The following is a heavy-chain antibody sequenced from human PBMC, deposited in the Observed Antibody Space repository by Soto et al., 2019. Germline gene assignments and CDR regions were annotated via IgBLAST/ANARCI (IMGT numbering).Heavy chain of an antibody. CDR2: ISGSGGST. CDR3: AKPGDYGDYGYYFDY. D-gene: IGHD4-17*01. V-gene: IGHV3-23*01. CDR1: GFTFSSYA. Sequence: GGSLRLSCAASGFTFSSYAMSWVRQAPGKGLEWVSAISGSGGSTYYADSVKGRFTISRDNSKNTLYLQMNSLRAEDTAVYYCAKPGDYGDYGYYFDYWGQGTLVTVSS. J-gene: IGHJ4*02.